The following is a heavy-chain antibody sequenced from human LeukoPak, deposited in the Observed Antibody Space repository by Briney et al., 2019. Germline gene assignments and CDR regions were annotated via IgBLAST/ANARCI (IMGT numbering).Heavy chain of an antibody. CDR1: GFIFSTYA. D-gene: IGHD1-14*01. Sequence: GGSLRLSCAASGFIFSTYAMSWVRQAPGKGLEWVSTISGSGDDTYYADSVKGRFTISRDNSKNTLFLQMNSLRADDTAVFYCATKPTGPCYFHFWGQGTLVTVSS. J-gene: IGHJ4*02. CDR2: ISGSGDDT. CDR3: ATKPTGPCYFHF. V-gene: IGHV3-23*01.